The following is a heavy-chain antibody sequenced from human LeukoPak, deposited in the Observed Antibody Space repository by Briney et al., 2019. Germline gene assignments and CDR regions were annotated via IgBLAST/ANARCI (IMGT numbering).Heavy chain of an antibody. CDR2: IYTSGST. J-gene: IGHJ4*02. CDR3: ARGRLLWFGELLYPYEFDY. D-gene: IGHD3-10*01. V-gene: IGHV4-61*02. CDR1: GGSISSGSYY. Sequence: SQTLSLTCTVSGGSISSGSYYWSWIRQPAGKGLEWIGRIYTSGSTNYNPSLKSRVTISVDTSKNQFSLKLSSVTAADTAVYYYARGRLLWFGELLYPYEFDYWGQGTLVTVSS.